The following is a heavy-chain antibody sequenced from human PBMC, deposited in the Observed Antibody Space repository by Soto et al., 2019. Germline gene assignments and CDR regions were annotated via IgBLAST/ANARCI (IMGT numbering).Heavy chain of an antibody. J-gene: IGHJ4*02. CDR3: ARQQGSYYFDY. Sequence: QVQLVESGGGVVQPGRSLRLSCAASGFTFRSYGIHWVRQAPGKGLEWVAVIWYDGSKKYYADSVKGRFTISRDNSKNTLYLQINSLRAEDTAVYYCARQQGSYYFDYWGQGALVTVSS. D-gene: IGHD1-26*01. CDR1: GFTFRSYG. V-gene: IGHV3-33*01. CDR2: IWYDGSKK.